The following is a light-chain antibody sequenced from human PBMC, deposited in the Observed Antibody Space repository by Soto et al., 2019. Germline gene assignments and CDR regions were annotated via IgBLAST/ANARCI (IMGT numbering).Light chain of an antibody. CDR3: QQYKTWPLT. J-gene: IGKJ4*02. Sequence: EIVWTQSPATLSVSPGERATLSCRSSQSVISTLAWYQQKPGEAPCLLIDGASTRATDIPARLTGSGSGTEFTLTICCLQSEDCAVYYCQQYKTWPLTCGDGTKV. CDR2: GAS. CDR1: QSVIST. V-gene: IGKV3-15*01.